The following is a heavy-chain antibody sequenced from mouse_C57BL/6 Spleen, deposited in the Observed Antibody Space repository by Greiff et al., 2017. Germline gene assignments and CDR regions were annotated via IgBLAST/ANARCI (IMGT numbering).Heavy chain of an antibody. Sequence: QVQLQQSGPELVKPGASVKISCKASGYSFTSYYIHWVKQRPGQGLEWIGWIYPGSGNTKYNEKFKGKATLTADTSSSTAYMQLSSLTSEDSAVYYCARYSNYEDYYAMDYWGQGTSVTVSS. V-gene: IGHV1-66*01. J-gene: IGHJ4*01. CDR2: IYPGSGNT. D-gene: IGHD2-5*01. CDR3: ARYSNYEDYYAMDY. CDR1: GYSFTSYY.